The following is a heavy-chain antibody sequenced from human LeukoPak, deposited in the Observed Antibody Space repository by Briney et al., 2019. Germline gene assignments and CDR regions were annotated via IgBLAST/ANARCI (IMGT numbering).Heavy chain of an antibody. Sequence: GGSLRLSCAASGFTFSSFGMSWVRQAPGKGLEWVSAISASGDSTYYADSVKGRFTISRDNSKNTLYLQMNSLRAEDTAVYYCAKWIPPPVLRWYQDHLDYWGQGTLVTVSS. CDR1: GFTFSSFG. CDR2: ISASGDST. V-gene: IGHV3-23*01. J-gene: IGHJ4*02. D-gene: IGHD4-23*01. CDR3: AKWIPPPVLRWYQDHLDY.